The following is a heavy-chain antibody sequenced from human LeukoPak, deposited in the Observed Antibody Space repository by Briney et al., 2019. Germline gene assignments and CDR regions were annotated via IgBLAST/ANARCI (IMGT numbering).Heavy chain of an antibody. D-gene: IGHD6-19*01. CDR1: AFTFSNYA. V-gene: IGHV3-23*01. CDR3: AREMLAAVAAQS. J-gene: IGHJ5*02. Sequence: GSLRLSCAASAFTFSNYAMSWVRQAPGKGLEWVSTISNSDSSTYYADSVKGRFTISRDNSENTLYLQMNSLRAEDTAVYYCAREMLAAVAAQSWGQGTLVTVSS. CDR2: ISNSDSST.